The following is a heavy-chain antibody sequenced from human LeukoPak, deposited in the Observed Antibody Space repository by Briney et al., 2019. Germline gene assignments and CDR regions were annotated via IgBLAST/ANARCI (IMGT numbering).Heavy chain of an antibody. J-gene: IGHJ3*01. CDR1: GYSFTSYW. D-gene: IGHD2-21*02. CDR2: IYPGDSDT. Sequence: GESLKISCKGSGYSFTSYWIGWVRQMPGKGLEWMGIIYPGDSDTRYSPSFQGQVTISADKSINTAYLQWNSLKASDTAMYYCARGHHDVVATATWASDAFDLWGQGTMVTVSS. V-gene: IGHV5-51*01. CDR3: ARGHHDVVATATWASDAFDL.